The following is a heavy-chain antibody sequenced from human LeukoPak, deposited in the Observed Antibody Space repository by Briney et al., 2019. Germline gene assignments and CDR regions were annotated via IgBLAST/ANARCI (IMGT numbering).Heavy chain of an antibody. CDR1: GFTFSSYA. J-gene: IGHJ5*02. CDR3: ARGARYFDWLSLTSGWFDP. Sequence: PAGRSLRLSCAASGFTFSSYAMHWVRQAPGKGLEWVAVIWHDGSNKYYADSVKGRFTISRDNSKNTVYLQMNSLRVDDTAVYYCARGARYFDWLSLTSGWFDPWGQGTLVTVSS. D-gene: IGHD3-9*01. CDR2: IWHDGSNK. V-gene: IGHV3-33*08.